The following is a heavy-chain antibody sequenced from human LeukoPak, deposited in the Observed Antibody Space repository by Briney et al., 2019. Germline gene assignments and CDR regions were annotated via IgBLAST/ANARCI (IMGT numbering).Heavy chain of an antibody. CDR1: GFTFSSYE. CDR2: ISSSGSTI. CDR3: AKSGGYYYYGIDV. J-gene: IGHJ6*02. Sequence: PGGSLRLSCAASGFTFSSYEMNWVRQAPGKGLEWVSYISSSGSTIYYADSVKGRFTISRDNAKNSLYLQMNSLRAEDTAVYYCAKSGGYYYYGIDVWGQGTTVTVSS. D-gene: IGHD5-12*01. V-gene: IGHV3-48*03.